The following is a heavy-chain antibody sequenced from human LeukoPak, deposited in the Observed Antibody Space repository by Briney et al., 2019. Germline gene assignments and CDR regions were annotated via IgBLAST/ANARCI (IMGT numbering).Heavy chain of an antibody. Sequence: GGSLRLSRAASGFTFDDYAMHWVRQAPGKGLEWVSGISWNSGSIGYADSVKGRFTISRDNAKNSLYLQMNSLRAEDTALYYCAKGYGSGSYYYDYWGQGTLVTVSS. D-gene: IGHD3-10*01. CDR1: GFTFDDYA. V-gene: IGHV3-9*01. J-gene: IGHJ4*02. CDR3: AKGYGSGSYYYDY. CDR2: ISWNSGSI.